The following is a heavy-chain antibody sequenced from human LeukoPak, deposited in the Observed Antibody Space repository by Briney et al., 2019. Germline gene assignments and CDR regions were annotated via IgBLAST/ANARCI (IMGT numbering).Heavy chain of an antibody. V-gene: IGHV5-51*01. J-gene: IGHJ3*02. CDR3: ARPQLVVSGSFDAFDI. CDR1: GYSLTSHW. CDR2: IYPGDSET. Sequence: GESLKISCKGSGYSLTSHWIGWVRQMPGKGLEWMGLIYPGDSETRYSPSFQGQVTMSADKSISTAYLQWSSLKASDTAMYFCARPQLVVSGSFDAFDIWGQGTMVTVSS. D-gene: IGHD2-15*01.